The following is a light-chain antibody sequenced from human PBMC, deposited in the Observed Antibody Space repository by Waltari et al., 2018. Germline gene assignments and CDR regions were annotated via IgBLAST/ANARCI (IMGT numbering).Light chain of an antibody. J-gene: IGKJ5*01. CDR2: DAS. Sequence: IVLSQSPVTLSLSPGDRAVLSCRASQYISNFLAWYQQRPGQAPRVLIYDASTRAPGIAARFRGSGSGADFTLTISSLEPDDVGVYYCQNGDTFGQWTRLEIK. V-gene: IGKV3-11*01. CDR1: QYISNF. CDR3: QNGDT.